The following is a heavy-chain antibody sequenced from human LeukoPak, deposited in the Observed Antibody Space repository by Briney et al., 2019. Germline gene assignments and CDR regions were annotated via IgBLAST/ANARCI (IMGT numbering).Heavy chain of an antibody. CDR3: ARDQAYSFDY. CDR1: VFTFSAYS. V-gene: IGHV3-48*01. D-gene: IGHD4-11*01. Sequence: PGGPLTLFCTASVFTFSAYSMNWVRQAPEKGLEWVSYIGSSSSPIYYADSVKGRFTISRDNAKNSLYLQMDSLRAEDTAVYYCARDQAYSFDYWGQGTLVTVSS. J-gene: IGHJ4*02. CDR2: IGSSSSPI.